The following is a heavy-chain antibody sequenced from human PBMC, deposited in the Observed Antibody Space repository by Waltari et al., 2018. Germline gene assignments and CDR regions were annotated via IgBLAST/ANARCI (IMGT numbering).Heavy chain of an antibody. D-gene: IGHD1-26*01. CDR2: IHHSGST. V-gene: IGHV4-38-2*01. J-gene: IGHJ3*02. Sequence: QVQLQESGPGLVRPSETLSLTCVVSGFSLRSGYYWGWIRQPPGKGLEWIGSIHHSGSTYYNPSLKSRVTILVDASKNHFSLRLSSVTAADTAVYYCVRVVSGKYLAFDIWGQGTVVTVSS. CDR1: GFSLRSGYY. CDR3: VRVVSGKYLAFDI.